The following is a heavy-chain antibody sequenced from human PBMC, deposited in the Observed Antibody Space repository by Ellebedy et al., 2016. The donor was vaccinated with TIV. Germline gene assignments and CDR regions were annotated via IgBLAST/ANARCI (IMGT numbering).Heavy chain of an antibody. D-gene: IGHD1-7*01. CDR1: GGSFSGYY. V-gene: IGHV4-34*01. J-gene: IGHJ4*02. CDR2: INHSGST. CDR3: ARGGWNSYFDY. Sequence: SETLSLTXAVYGGSFSGYYWSWIRQPPGKGLEWIGEINHSGSTNYNPSLKSRVTISVDTSKNQFSLKLSSVTAADTAVYYCARGGWNSYFDYWGQGTLVTVSS.